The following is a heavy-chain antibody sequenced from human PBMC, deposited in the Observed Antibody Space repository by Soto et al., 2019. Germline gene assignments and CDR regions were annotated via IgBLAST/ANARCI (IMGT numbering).Heavy chain of an antibody. CDR1: GGSITSNAYY. J-gene: IGHJ4*02. CDR2: IYYSGSA. V-gene: IGHV4-39*01. D-gene: IGHD1-26*01. Sequence: SETLSLTCTVSGGSITSNAYYWGRIRQPPGKGLEWLGYIYYSGSASYNPSLKSRVTMSVDTSKNQFSLKLSSVTAADTSVYYCARRPKRGSYSWCFDYWGQGTLVTVSS. CDR3: ARRPKRGSYSWCFDY.